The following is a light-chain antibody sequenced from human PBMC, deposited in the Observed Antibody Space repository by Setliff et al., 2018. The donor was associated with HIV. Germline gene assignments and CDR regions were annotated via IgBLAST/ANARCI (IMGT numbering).Light chain of an antibody. V-gene: IGLV2-11*01. Sequence: QSALSQPRSVSGSPGRSVTISCTGTSSDVGAYNYVSWYQQHPGKTPKLMIYDVSNRPSGVPDRFSGSKSGNTASLTISGLPAEDEADYYCCSYSGTYTSYWIFGGGTKVTVL. CDR2: DVS. J-gene: IGLJ3*02. CDR3: CSYSGTYTSYWI. CDR1: SSDVGAYNY.